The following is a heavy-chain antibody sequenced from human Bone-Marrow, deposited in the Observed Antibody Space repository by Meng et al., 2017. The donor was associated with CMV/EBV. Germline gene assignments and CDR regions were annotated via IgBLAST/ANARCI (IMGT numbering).Heavy chain of an antibody. CDR1: GFTFSSYW. J-gene: IGHJ4*02. CDR3: AREWEVVTPFDY. CDR2: INSDGSST. V-gene: IGHV3-74*01. D-gene: IGHD4-23*01. Sequence: GESLKISCAASGFTFSSYWMHWVRQAPGKGLVWVSRINSDGSSTSYADSVKGRFTISRDNAKNTLYLQMDRLRAEDTAVYYCAREWEVVTPFDYSGQGTLVTVSS.